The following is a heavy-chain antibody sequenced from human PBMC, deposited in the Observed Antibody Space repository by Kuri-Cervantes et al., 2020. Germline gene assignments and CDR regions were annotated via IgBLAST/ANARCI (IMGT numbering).Heavy chain of an antibody. CDR2: INHSGST. CDR1: GGAFSGYY. D-gene: IGHD2-2*01. V-gene: IGHV4-34*01. J-gene: IGHJ5*02. CDR3: ARGRAGVVVPAAHSPNLNWFDP. Sequence: SETLSLTCAVYGGAFSGYYWNWIRQSPGEGLEWIGEINHSGSTNYNPSLKSRVTISVDTSKNQFSLKLSSVTAADTAVYYCARGRAGVVVPAAHSPNLNWFDPWGQGTLVTVSS.